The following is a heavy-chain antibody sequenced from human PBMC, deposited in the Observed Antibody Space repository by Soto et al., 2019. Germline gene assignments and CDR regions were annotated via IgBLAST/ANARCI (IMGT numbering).Heavy chain of an antibody. Sequence: GGSLRLSSPACGVIFRTHATSLAGQAQGRGQEGVSGITGSGSSIQYPASANGRFTISRDNSKNTLYLQMDYLRAEDTAMYYCATDDVSGDGLWLVSAWGQGT. CDR1: GVIFRTHA. CDR2: ITGSGSSI. V-gene: IGHV3-23*01. J-gene: IGHJ5*02. CDR3: ATDDVSGDGLWLVSA. D-gene: IGHD2-21*02.